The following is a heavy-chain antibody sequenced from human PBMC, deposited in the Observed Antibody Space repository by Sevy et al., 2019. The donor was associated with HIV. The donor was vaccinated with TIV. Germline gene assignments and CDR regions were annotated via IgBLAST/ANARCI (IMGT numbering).Heavy chain of an antibody. V-gene: IGHV1-2*02. Sequence: ASVKVSCKASGYSVTGFYIHWMRQAPGQGLEWMGWINPNNGDAKYAQKYQGRVTMTRDTSATTTYMELTSLRSEDTAMYYCVRGYFGSGSYRLLYWGQGAPVTVSS. CDR1: GYSVTGFY. J-gene: IGHJ4*02. CDR3: VRGYFGSGSYRLLY. D-gene: IGHD3-10*01. CDR2: INPNNGDA.